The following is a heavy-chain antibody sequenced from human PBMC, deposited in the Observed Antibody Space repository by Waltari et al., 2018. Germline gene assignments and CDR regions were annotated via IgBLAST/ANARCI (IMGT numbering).Heavy chain of an antibody. D-gene: IGHD7-27*01. CDR2: ILLGGNA. V-gene: IGHV4-38-2*01. CDR1: GYSLNSGYF. CDR3: ARLGVLGPDILNDAFDI. J-gene: IGHJ3*02. Sequence: QELLQESGPRLVKPSETLSLNCAVSGYSLNSGYFWGWVRQSPGRGLEWIGTILLGGNAYYKPSAWSRVPISLATSENQLSLKLPSVTAADAAVYYCARLGVLGPDILNDAFDIWGQGTMVTVSS.